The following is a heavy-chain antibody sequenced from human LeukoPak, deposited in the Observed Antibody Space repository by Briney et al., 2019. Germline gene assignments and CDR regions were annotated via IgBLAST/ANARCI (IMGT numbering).Heavy chain of an antibody. V-gene: IGHV4-39*01. CDR2: IYYSGST. J-gene: IGHJ5*02. D-gene: IGHD6-19*01. CDR3: ARQIRSGQGLVNWFDP. CDR1: GFTFSSYG. Sequence: GTLRLSCAASGFTFSSYGMSWIRQPPGKGLEWIGNIYYSGSTYYNESLESRVTISIDTSKNQFSLKLNSVTAADTAVYYCARQIRSGQGLVNWFDPWGQGTLVTVSS.